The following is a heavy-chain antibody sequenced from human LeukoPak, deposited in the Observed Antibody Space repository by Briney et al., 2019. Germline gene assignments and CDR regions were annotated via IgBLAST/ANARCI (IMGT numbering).Heavy chain of an antibody. J-gene: IGHJ4*02. D-gene: IGHD6-19*01. V-gene: IGHV3-23*01. CDR3: AKGGSASYVRYYFDD. Sequence: GGSLRLSCAASGFTFSSYAMTWVRQAPGKGLEWVSTISGSGSGTYYVDSVKGRFTISRDNSKNTLYLQMNSLRAEDTAVYYCAKGGSASYVRYYFDDWGQGTLVTVSS. CDR1: GFTFSSYA. CDR2: ISGSGSGT.